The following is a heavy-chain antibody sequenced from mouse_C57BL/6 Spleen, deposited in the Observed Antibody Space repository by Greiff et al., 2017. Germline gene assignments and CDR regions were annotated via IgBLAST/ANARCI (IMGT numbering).Heavy chain of an antibody. CDR1: GYTFTDYN. Sequence: EVQLQQSGPELVKPGASVKIPCKASGYTFTDYNMDWVQQSHGKSLEWIGDINPNNGGTIYNQKFKGKATLTVDKSSSTAYMELRSLTSEDTAVYYGARSRDYYGSSDAKDYWGQGTSVTVSS. V-gene: IGHV1-18*01. J-gene: IGHJ4*01. CDR3: ARSRDYYGSSDAKDY. D-gene: IGHD1-1*01. CDR2: INPNNGGT.